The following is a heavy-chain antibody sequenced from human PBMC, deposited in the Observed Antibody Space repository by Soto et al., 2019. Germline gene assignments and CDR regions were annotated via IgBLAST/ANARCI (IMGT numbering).Heavy chain of an antibody. J-gene: IGHJ4*02. V-gene: IGHV3-72*01. CDR2: IRNKANNYAT. CDR1: GFTFSDYY. CDR3: TREKRYYTNLTSSYFDN. Sequence: EVQLVQSGGGLVQPGGSLRLSCAASGFTFSDYYMDWVRRAPGKGLEWVGRIRNKANNYATEYAASLKGRVTFSRDDSDNSLYLQMNSLETEYTAVYWCTREKRYYTNLTSSYFDNWGQGTLVTGSS. D-gene: IGHD2-8*01.